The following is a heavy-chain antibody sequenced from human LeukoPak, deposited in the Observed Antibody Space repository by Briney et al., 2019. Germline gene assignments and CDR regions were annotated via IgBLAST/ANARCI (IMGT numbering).Heavy chain of an antibody. CDR1: GYTFTGYY. CDR3: ARLSPDTAMVTDDY. J-gene: IGHJ4*02. D-gene: IGHD5-18*01. CDR2: INPNSGGT. Sequence: ASVKVSCKASGYTFTGYYMHWVRQAPGQGLEWMGWINPNSGGTNYAQKLQGRVTMTTDTSTSTAYMELRSLRSDDTAVYYCARLSPDTAMVTDDYWGQGTLVTVSS. V-gene: IGHV1-2*02.